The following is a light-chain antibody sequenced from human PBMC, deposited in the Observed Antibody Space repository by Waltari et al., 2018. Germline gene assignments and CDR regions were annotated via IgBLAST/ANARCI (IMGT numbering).Light chain of an antibody. Sequence: EIVLTQSPGTLSLSPGERATLSCRASQSVSRSLAWYQQKPGQAPRHPIYDASSRATGIPDRFSGSGSGTDFSLTINRLDPEDFAVYYCQKYVNLPATFGQGTKVEIK. CDR3: QKYVNLPAT. CDR1: QSVSRS. J-gene: IGKJ1*01. V-gene: IGKV3-20*01. CDR2: DAS.